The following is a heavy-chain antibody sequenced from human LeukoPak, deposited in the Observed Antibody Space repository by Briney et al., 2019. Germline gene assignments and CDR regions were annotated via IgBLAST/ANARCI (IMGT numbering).Heavy chain of an antibody. Sequence: GGSLRLSCAASGFTLSSYAMSWVRQAPGKGLELVSGISGSGGTTYYADSVKGRFTISRDNSKNTLYLQLNSLRTEDTAIYYCAKDLTYYYDSTGYYFDYWGQGTLVTVSS. CDR1: GFTLSSYA. CDR2: ISGSGGTT. CDR3: AKDLTYYYDSTGYYFDY. V-gene: IGHV3-23*01. D-gene: IGHD3-22*01. J-gene: IGHJ4*02.